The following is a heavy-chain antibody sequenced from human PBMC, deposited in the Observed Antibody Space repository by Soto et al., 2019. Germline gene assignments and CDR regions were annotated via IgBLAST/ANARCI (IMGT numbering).Heavy chain of an antibody. CDR1: GDSMTNYY. CDR3: ARLRPSRTSDY. D-gene: IGHD2-2*01. Sequence: SETLSLTCTVSGDSMTNYYWNWLRQPPGKGLKWIGYIYYSGSTNYNPSLNSRVTISVDTSKNQFSLKLSSVIAAVTAIYYCARLRPSRTSDYWGQGTLVTVSS. V-gene: IGHV4-59*08. CDR2: IYYSGST. J-gene: IGHJ4*02.